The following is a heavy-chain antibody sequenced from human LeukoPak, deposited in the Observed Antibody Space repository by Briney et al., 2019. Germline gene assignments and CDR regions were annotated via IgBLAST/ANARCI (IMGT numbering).Heavy chain of an antibody. Sequence: PSETLSLTCAVYGGSFSGYYWSRIRQPPGKGLEWIGEINHSGSTNYNPSLKSRVTISVDTSKNQFSLKLSSVTAADTAVYYCASQSIAVSYYYYGMDVWGQGTTVTVSS. CDR3: ASQSIAVSYYYYGMDV. V-gene: IGHV4-34*01. D-gene: IGHD6-19*01. CDR2: INHSGST. J-gene: IGHJ6*02. CDR1: GGSFSGYY.